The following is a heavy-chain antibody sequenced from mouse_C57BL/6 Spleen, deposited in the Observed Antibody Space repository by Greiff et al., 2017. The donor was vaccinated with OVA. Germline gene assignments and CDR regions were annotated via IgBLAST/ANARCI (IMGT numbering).Heavy chain of an antibody. CDR3: AREGPLTTVVATDC. Sequence: VQLQQSGAELARPGASVKLSCKASGYTFTSYGISWVKQRTGQGLEWIGEIYPRSGNTYYNEKFKGKATLTADKSSSTAYMERRSLTSEDSAVYFCAREGPLTTVVATDCGGQGTTLTVSS. CDR2: IYPRSGNT. J-gene: IGHJ2*01. D-gene: IGHD1-1*01. V-gene: IGHV1-81*01. CDR1: GYTFTSYG.